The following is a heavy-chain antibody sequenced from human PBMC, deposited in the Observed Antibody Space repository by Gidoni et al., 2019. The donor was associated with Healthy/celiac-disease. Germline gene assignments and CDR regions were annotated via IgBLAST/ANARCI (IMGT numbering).Heavy chain of an antibody. D-gene: IGHD6-19*01. V-gene: IGHV3-43*02. J-gene: IGHJ6*02. Sequence: KGLEWVSLSSGDGGRTYYADSVKGRFTISRDNSKNSLYLQMNSLRTEDTALYYCAKESSFSYYGMDVWGQGTTVTVSS. CDR3: AKESSFSYYGMDV. CDR2: SSGDGGRT.